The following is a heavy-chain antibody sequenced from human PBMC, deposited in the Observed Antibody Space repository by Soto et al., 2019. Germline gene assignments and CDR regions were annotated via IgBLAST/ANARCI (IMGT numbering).Heavy chain of an antibody. V-gene: IGHV1-2*02. CDR1: GYTFINFY. CDR3: ARPPGYISDWHYFDL. CDR2: ISPKSGGT. J-gene: IGHJ4*02. Sequence: ASVKVSCKASGYTFINFYMLWGRQAPGQGLEWMGRISPKSGGTNYAQKFQGRVRMTWDTSLKTAYMELSSLMSEDTAVYYCARPPGYISDWHYFDLWGQGTQVTVSS. D-gene: IGHD2-21*02.